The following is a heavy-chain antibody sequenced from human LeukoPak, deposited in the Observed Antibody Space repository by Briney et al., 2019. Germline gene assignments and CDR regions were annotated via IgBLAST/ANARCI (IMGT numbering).Heavy chain of an antibody. CDR3: TTDLLDY. V-gene: IGHV3-15*01. CDR2: IKSKTDGGTT. J-gene: IGHJ4*02. Sequence: GGSLRLSCTASGFTLFTFNNAWMSWVRQTPGKGLERIGRIKSKTDGGTTEYTAPVKGRFSISRDDSKNTVYLQVNSLKTEDTAVYYCTTDLLDYWGQGTLVTVSS. CDR1: GFTLFTFNNAW.